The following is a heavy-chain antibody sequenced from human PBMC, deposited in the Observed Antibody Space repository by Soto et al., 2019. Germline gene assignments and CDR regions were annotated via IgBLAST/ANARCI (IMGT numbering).Heavy chain of an antibody. CDR3: ARDWDSSGYDSYYYYGMDV. J-gene: IGHJ6*02. V-gene: IGHV1-69*12. D-gene: IGHD3-22*01. CDR2: IIPIFGTA. CDR1: GGTFSSYA. Sequence: QVQLVQSGAEVKKPGSSVKVSCKASGGTFSSYAISWVRQAPGQGLEWMGGIIPIFGTANYAQKFQGRVTITADDSTSTAYMELSSLRSEDTAVYYCARDWDSSGYDSYYYYGMDVWGQGTTVTVSS.